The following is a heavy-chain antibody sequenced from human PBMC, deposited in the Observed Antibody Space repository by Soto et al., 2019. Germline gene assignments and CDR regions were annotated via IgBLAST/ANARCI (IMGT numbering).Heavy chain of an antibody. D-gene: IGHD1-26*01. V-gene: IGHV4-30-4*01. CDR3: ARVAPSFSYGP. CDR2: IYYSGST. Sequence: PSETLSLTCTVSGGSISSGDYYWSWIRQPPGKGLEWIGYIYYSGSTYYNPSLESRVTISVDTSKNQFSLKLSSVTAADTAVYYCARVAPSFSYGPWGQGTLVTVSS. J-gene: IGHJ5*02. CDR1: GGSISSGDYY.